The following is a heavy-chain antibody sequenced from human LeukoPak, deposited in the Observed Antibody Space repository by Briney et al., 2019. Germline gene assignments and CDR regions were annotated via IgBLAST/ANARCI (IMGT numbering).Heavy chain of an antibody. CDR3: AKGYSSSWYRDAFDI. V-gene: IGHV3-23*01. CDR1: GFTFSDYY. CDR2: ISGSGGST. D-gene: IGHD6-13*01. Sequence: GGSLRLSCAASGFTFSDYYMSWIRQAPGKGLEWVSAISGSGGSTYYADSVKGRFTISRDNSKNTLYLQMNSLRAEDTAVYYCAKGYSSSWYRDAFDIWGQGTMVTVSS. J-gene: IGHJ3*02.